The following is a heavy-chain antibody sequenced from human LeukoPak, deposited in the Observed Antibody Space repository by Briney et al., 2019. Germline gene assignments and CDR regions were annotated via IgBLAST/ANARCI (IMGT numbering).Heavy chain of an antibody. V-gene: IGHV3-21*01. Sequence: GGSLRLSCVASGFTLFSYSINWVRQAPGKGLEWVSSISRNTSYIYYADSVKGRFTISRDNAKNSLYLQMNSLRAEDTAVYYCAREEMGGTTRSGALTWGQGTLVTVSS. D-gene: IGHD1-14*01. J-gene: IGHJ5*02. CDR1: GFTLFSYS. CDR3: AREEMGGTTRSGALT. CDR2: ISRNTSYI.